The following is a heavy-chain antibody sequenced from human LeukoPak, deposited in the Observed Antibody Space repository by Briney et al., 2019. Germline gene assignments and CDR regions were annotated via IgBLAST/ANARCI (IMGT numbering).Heavy chain of an antibody. CDR2: ISSSKTDI. CDR3: VREGRSISVWCSGGSCYDFDY. J-gene: IGHJ4*02. CDR1: GFTFNTYN. Sequence: PGGSLRLSCAASGFTFNTYNRNWVRQAPGKGLEWVSSISSSKTDIYYADSVRGRFTISRDNVKNSLYLQMNSLRAEDTAVYYCVREGRSISVWCSGGSCYDFDYWGQGTLVTVSS. D-gene: IGHD2-15*01. V-gene: IGHV3-21*01.